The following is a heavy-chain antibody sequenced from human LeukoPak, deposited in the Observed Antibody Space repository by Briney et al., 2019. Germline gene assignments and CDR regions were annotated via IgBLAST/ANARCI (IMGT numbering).Heavy chain of an antibody. J-gene: IGHJ4*02. CDR3: ARGMDGWFGELFPTSY. V-gene: IGHV1-46*01. CDR2: INPSGGST. D-gene: IGHD3-10*01. CDR1: GYTFTSYY. Sequence: ASVKASCKASGYTFTSYYMHWVRHALVQGLEWMGIINPSGGSTSYAQKFQGRVTMTRDTSTSTVYMELSSLRSEDTAVYYCARGMDGWFGELFPTSYWGQGTLVTVSS.